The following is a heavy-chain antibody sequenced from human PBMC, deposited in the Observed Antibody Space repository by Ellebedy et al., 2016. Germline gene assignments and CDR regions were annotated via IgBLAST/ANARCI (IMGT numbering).Heavy chain of an antibody. Sequence: SETLSLTCTVSGGSISSSSYYWGWIRQPPGKGLEWIGSIYYSGSTYYNPSLKSRVTISVDTSKNQFSLKLSSVTAADTAVYYCARVVQAHYFDYWGQGTLVTVSS. J-gene: IGHJ4*02. CDR1: GGSISSSSYY. V-gene: IGHV4-39*01. D-gene: IGHD2-15*01. CDR2: IYYSGST. CDR3: ARVVQAHYFDY.